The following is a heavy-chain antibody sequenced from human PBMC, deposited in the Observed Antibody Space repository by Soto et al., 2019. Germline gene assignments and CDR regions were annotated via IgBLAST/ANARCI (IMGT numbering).Heavy chain of an antibody. Sequence: SETLSLTCTVSGGSISSSSYYWGWIRQPPGKGLEWIGSIYYSGSTYYNPSLKSRVTISVDTSKNQFSLKLSSVTAADTAVYYCASSYGGLFDYWGQGTLVTVSS. V-gene: IGHV4-39*01. CDR3: ASSYGGLFDY. CDR2: IYYSGST. J-gene: IGHJ4*02. CDR1: GGSISSSSYY. D-gene: IGHD4-17*01.